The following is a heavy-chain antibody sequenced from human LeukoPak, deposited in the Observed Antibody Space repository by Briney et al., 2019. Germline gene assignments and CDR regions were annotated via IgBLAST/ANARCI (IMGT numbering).Heavy chain of an antibody. V-gene: IGHV4-59*01. CDR1: GGSISSYY. J-gene: IGHJ4*02. CDR2: IYYSGST. D-gene: IGHD2-15*01. CDR3: ARGRSGGGWDY. Sequence: PSGTLSLTCTVSGGSISSYYWSWIRQPPGKGLEWIGYIYYSGSTNYNPSLKSRVTISVDTSKNQFSLKLSSVTAADTAVYYCARGRSGGGWDYWGQGTLVTVSS.